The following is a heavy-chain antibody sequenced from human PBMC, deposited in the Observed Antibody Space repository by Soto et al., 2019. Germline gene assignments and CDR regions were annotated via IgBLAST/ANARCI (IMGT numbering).Heavy chain of an antibody. CDR3: GSNVVVPQYYSHSMHA. Sequence: GASVKVSCKASGGTFSSYAISWVRQAPGQGLEWMGGIIPIFGTANYAQKFQGRVTITADESTSTAYMELSSLRSEDTAVYYCGSNVVVPQYYSHSMHAWGQAPPVSASS. CDR1: GGTFSSYA. J-gene: IGHJ6*02. D-gene: IGHD2-15*01. V-gene: IGHV1-69*13. CDR2: IIPIFGTA.